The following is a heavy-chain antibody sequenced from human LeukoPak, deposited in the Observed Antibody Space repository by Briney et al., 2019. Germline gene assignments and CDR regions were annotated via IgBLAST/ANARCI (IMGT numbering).Heavy chain of an antibody. CDR1: GGSISGYF. CDR3: ARERSGYDPFFFDY. J-gene: IGHJ4*02. D-gene: IGHD5-12*01. V-gene: IGHV4-59*01. CDR2: IYYSGST. Sequence: SETLSLTCTVSGGSISGYFWSWVRQPPGKGLEWIGYIYYSGSTNYNPSLKSRVTISVDTSKNQFSLKLSSMTAADTAVYYCARERSGYDPFFFDYWGQGILITVSS.